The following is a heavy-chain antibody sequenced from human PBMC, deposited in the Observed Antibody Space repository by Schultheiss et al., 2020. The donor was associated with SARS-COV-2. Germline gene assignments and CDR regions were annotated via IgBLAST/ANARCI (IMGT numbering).Heavy chain of an antibody. J-gene: IGHJ4*02. CDR2: IYTSGST. CDR1: GGSISSSSYY. CDR3: ARDSVGARVAAAFDY. V-gene: IGHV4-61*02. D-gene: IGHD6-13*01. Sequence: SETLSLTCTVSGGSISSSSYYWSWIRQPAGKGLEWIGRIYTSGSTNYNPSLKSRVTMSVDTSKNQFSLKLSSVTAADTAVYYCARDSVGARVAAAFDYWGQGTLVTVSS.